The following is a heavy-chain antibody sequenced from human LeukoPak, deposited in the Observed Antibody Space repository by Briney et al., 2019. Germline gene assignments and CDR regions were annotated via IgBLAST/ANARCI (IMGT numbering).Heavy chain of an antibody. CDR3: ARDDDDYSNSGPLDY. CDR2: ISSGSRTI. D-gene: IGHD4-11*01. CDR1: GFTFSTYS. Sequence: GGSLRLSCAASGFTFSTYSMNWVRQAPGKGLEWVSYISSGSRTIYYADSVKGRFTISRDNAKNSLYLQMNRLRAEDTAVYFRARDDDDYSNSGPLDYWGQGTLVTVSS. J-gene: IGHJ4*02. V-gene: IGHV3-48*01.